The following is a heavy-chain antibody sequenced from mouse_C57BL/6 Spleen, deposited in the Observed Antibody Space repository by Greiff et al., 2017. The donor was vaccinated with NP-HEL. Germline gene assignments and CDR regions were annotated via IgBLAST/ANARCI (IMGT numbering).Heavy chain of an antibody. CDR3: AKSPITTVAVEGAMDY. CDR2: IDPSDSYT. V-gene: IGHV1-50*01. J-gene: IGHJ4*01. CDR1: GYTFTSYW. Sequence: QVQLQQPGAELVKPGASVKLSCKASGYTFTSYWMQWVKQRPGQGLEWIGEIDPSDSYTNYNQKFKGKATLTVETSSSTAYMQLSSLTSEDSAVYYGAKSPITTVAVEGAMDYWGQGTSVTVSS. D-gene: IGHD1-1*01.